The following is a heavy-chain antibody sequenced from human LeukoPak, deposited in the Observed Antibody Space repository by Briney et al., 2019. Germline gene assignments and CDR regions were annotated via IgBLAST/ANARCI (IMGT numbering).Heavy chain of an antibody. CDR2: ISAYNGNT. CDR3: ARWSVRGYCSGTSCPPDAFDI. Sequence: GASVKVSCKASGYTFTSYGISWVRQAPGQGLEWMGWISAYNGNTNYAQKLQGRVTMTTDTSTSTAYMELRSLRSDDTAVYYCARWSVRGYCSGTSCPPDAFDIWGQGTMVTVSS. D-gene: IGHD2-2*01. V-gene: IGHV1-18*01. CDR1: GYTFTSYG. J-gene: IGHJ3*02.